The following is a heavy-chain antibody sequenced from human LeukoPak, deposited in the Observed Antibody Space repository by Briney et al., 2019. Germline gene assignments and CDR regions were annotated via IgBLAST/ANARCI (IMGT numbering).Heavy chain of an antibody. D-gene: IGHD3-22*01. CDR3: AREGYDSSDYENLNFDY. V-gene: IGHV4-61*02. J-gene: IGHJ4*02. CDR1: GGSISSGSYY. Sequence: PSQTLSLTCTVSGGSISSGSYYWSWIRQPAGKGLEWIGRIYTSGSTNYNPSLQSRVTISVDTSKNQFPLKLSSVTAADTAVYYCAREGYDSSDYENLNFDYWGQGTLVTVSS. CDR2: IYTSGST.